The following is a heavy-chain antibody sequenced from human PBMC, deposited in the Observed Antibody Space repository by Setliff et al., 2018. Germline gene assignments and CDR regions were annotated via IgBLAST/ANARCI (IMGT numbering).Heavy chain of an antibody. D-gene: IGHD3-22*01. CDR3: ASINFYVSSGYYYAPDY. J-gene: IGHJ4*02. V-gene: IGHV1-46*01. Sequence: ASVKVSCKTSGYTFTDFYIQWVRQATGQGLEWMGIINVSGGSASYAEKFQGRVTMTRDTSTSTIYMELGSLTSDDTAIYYCASINFYVSSGYYYAPDYWGPGTLVTVSS. CDR2: INVSGGSA. CDR1: GYTFTDFY.